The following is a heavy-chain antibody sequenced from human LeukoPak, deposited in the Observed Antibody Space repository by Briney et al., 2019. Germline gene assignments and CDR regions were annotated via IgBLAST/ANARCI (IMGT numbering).Heavy chain of an antibody. Sequence: SETLSLTCAVYGGSFSGYYWSWTRQPPGKGLEWIGYIYYSGSTNYNPSLKSRVTISVDTSKNQFSLKLSSVTAADTAVYYCARELAGSYSSGWYDYWGQGTLVTVSS. CDR3: ARELAGSYSSGWYDY. J-gene: IGHJ4*02. CDR2: IYYSGST. V-gene: IGHV4-59*01. D-gene: IGHD6-19*01. CDR1: GGSFSGYY.